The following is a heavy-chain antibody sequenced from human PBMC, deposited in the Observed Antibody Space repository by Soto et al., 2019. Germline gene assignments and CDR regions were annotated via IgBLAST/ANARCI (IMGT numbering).Heavy chain of an antibody. J-gene: IGHJ3*02. V-gene: IGHV3-23*01. CDR1: GFTFSNYA. Sequence: GGSLRLSCAASGFTFSNYAMSWVRQAPGKGLEWVSGLSDGGGSTFYADSVKGRFTISRDNAKNTLYLQMSSLRAEDTAVYYCATDPGVVGAMNAFDIWGQGTMVTVSS. D-gene: IGHD1-26*01. CDR3: ATDPGVVGAMNAFDI. CDR2: LSDGGGST.